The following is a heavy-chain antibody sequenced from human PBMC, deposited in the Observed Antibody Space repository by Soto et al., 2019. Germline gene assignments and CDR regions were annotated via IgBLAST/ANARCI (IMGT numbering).Heavy chain of an antibody. CDR3: ARHFSQYGDYVDY. Sequence: SMRLSCAASGFTFSRYAMSWVRQAPGKGLEWVSAISGSGGSTYYADSVKGRFTISRDNSKNTLYLQMNSLRAEDTAVYYCARHFSQYGDYVDYWGQGTLVTVSS. V-gene: IGHV3-23*01. J-gene: IGHJ4*02. D-gene: IGHD4-17*01. CDR2: ISGSGGST. CDR1: GFTFSRYA.